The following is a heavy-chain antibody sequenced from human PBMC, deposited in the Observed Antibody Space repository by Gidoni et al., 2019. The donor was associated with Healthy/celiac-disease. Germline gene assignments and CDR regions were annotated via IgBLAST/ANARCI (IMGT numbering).Heavy chain of an antibody. J-gene: IGHJ4*02. CDR2: ISYDGSNK. CDR1: GFTFSSYG. V-gene: IGHV3-30*18. D-gene: IGHD3-16*01. CDR3: AKGGFTFDY. Sequence: QVQLVESGGGVVQPGRSLRLSCAASGFTFSSYGRHWVRQAPGKGLEWVAVISYDGSNKYYADSVKGRFTISRDNSKNTLYLQMNSLRAEDTAVYYCAKGGFTFDYWGQGTLVTVSS.